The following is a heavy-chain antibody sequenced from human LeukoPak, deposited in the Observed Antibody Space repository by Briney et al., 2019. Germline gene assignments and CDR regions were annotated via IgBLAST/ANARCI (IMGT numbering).Heavy chain of an antibody. J-gene: IGHJ6*03. CDR2: INSDGSST. V-gene: IGHV3-74*01. CDR1: GFTFSSYS. D-gene: IGHD2-15*01. CDR3: ARHPRRYYYYYMDV. Sequence: GGSLRLSCAASGFTFSSYSMNWVRQAPGKGLVWVSRINSDGSSTSYADSVKGRFTISRDNAKNTLYLQMYSLRAEDTAVYYCARHPRRYYYYYMDVWGKGTTVTISS.